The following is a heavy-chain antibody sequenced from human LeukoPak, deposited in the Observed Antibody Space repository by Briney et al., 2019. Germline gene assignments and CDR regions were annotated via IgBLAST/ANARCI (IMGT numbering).Heavy chain of an antibody. D-gene: IGHD3-16*01. CDR2: ISASGHYI. CDR1: GFTFRSFA. CDR3: ARDGSWGDYQFYYMDV. Sequence: GGSLRLSYEASGFTFRSFAMSWVRQAPGKGLEWLSGISASGHYIYQADSVKGRFTISRDNSKNTLYIEINSLRVEDTAVYYCARDGSWGDYQFYYMDVWGKGTTVTVSS. J-gene: IGHJ6*03. V-gene: IGHV3-23*01.